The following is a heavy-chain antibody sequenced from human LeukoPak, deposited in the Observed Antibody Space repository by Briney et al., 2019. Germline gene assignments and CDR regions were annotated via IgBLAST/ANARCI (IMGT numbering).Heavy chain of an antibody. CDR1: GFTFSRFS. Sequence: GGSLRLSCAASGFTFSRFSMSWVRQAPGKGLEWVSAISGSGGSTYYADSVKGRFTISRDNSKNTLYLQMNSLGAEDTAVYYCAKATTRLELSQIDYWGQGTLVTVSS. V-gene: IGHV3-23*01. D-gene: IGHD2/OR15-2a*01. CDR2: ISGSGGST. J-gene: IGHJ4*02. CDR3: AKATTRLELSQIDY.